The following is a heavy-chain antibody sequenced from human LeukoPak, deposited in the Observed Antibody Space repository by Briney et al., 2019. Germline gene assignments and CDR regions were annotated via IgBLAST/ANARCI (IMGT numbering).Heavy chain of an antibody. J-gene: IGHJ4*02. CDR3: ARAQPDYGSGSYYNNY. D-gene: IGHD3-10*01. Sequence: GGSLRLSCAASGFTFSSYWMSWVRQARGKGLEWVANIKQDGSEKYYVDSVKGRFTISRDNAKNSLYLQMNSLRAEDTAVYYCARAQPDYGSGSYYNNYWGQGTLVTVSS. V-gene: IGHV3-7*01. CDR1: GFTFSSYW. CDR2: IKQDGSEK.